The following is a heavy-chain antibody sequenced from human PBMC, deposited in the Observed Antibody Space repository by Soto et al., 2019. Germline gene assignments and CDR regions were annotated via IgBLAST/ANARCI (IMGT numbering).Heavy chain of an antibody. CDR1: GYSFTSYW. V-gene: IGHV5-51*01. D-gene: IGHD3-10*01. CDR3: ARHQPGIWFRAAFDI. J-gene: IGHJ3*02. Sequence: GESLKISCKGSGYSFTSYWIGWVRQMPGKGLEWMGIIYPGDSDTRYSPSFQGQVTISADKSISTAYLQWSSLKASDTAMYYCARHQPGIWFRAAFDIWGQGTMVTVSS. CDR2: IYPGDSDT.